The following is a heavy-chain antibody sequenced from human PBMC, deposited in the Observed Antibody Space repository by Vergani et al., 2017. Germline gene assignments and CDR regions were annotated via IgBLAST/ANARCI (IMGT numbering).Heavy chain of an antibody. V-gene: IGHV4-34*01. D-gene: IGHD7-27*01. CDR2: INHSGST. Sequence: QVQLQQWGAGLLKPSETLSLTCAVYGGSFSGYYWSWIRQPPGKGLEWIGEINHSGSTNYNPSLKSRVTISVDTSKNQFSQKLSSVTAADTAVYYCARGTPANWGLNWFDPWGQGTLVTVSS. J-gene: IGHJ5*02. CDR1: GGSFSGYY. CDR3: ARGTPANWGLNWFDP.